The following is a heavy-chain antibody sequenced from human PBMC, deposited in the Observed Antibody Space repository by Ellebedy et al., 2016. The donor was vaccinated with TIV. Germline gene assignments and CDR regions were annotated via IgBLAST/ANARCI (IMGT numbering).Heavy chain of an antibody. CDR3: AKDLRIVRSFDY. V-gene: IGHV3-23*01. J-gene: IGHJ4*02. Sequence: GESLKISXAASGFNFTRYGMHWVRQAPGKGLEWVSGMSGSGDNTDYADSVKGRFTISRVNSKNTLYLQMNSLRAEDTAVYYCAKDLRIVRSFDYWGRGTLVTVSS. CDR2: MSGSGDNT. CDR1: GFNFTRYG. D-gene: IGHD3-10*01.